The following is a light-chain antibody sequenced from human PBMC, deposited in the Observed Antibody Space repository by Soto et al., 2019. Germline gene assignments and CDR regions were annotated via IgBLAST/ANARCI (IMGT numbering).Light chain of an antibody. CDR3: QSYDSSLSGFVV. V-gene: IGLV1-40*01. Sequence: QAVVTQPPSVSGAPGQRVTISCTGSSSNIGAGYDVHWYQQLPGTAPKLLIYGNSNRPSGFPDRFSGSKSGTSASLAITGLQAEDEADYYCQSYDSSLSGFVVFGGGTQLTVL. CDR1: SSNIGAGYD. J-gene: IGLJ2*01. CDR2: GNS.